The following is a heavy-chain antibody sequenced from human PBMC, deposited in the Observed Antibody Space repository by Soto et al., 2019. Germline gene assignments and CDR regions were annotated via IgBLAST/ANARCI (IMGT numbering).Heavy chain of an antibody. CDR3: ATAGVSLFSAGPGPSPGGLGD. J-gene: IGHJ4*02. D-gene: IGHD3-9*01. CDR1: GYTFTSYY. V-gene: IGHV1-46*01. CDR2: INPSGGST. Sequence: VXSVKVSCKASGYTFTSYYMHWVRQAPGQGLEWMGIINPSGGSTSYAQKFQGRVTMTRDTSTSTVYMELSSLRSEDTAVYYCATAGVSLFSAGPGPSPGGLGDCGQGSLVTV.